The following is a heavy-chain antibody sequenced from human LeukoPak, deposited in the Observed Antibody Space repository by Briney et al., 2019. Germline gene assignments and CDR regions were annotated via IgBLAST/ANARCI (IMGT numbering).Heavy chain of an antibody. D-gene: IGHD2-15*01. CDR3: AREGLWCSGGSCYYNWFDP. V-gene: IGHV1-18*01. CDR2: ISAYNGNT. J-gene: IGHJ5*02. Sequence: ASVKVSCKASGYTFTSYGISWVRQAPGQRLEWMGWISAYNGNTNYAQKLQGRVTMTTDTSTSTAYMELRSLRSDDTAVYYGAREGLWCSGGSCYYNWFDPWGQGTLVTVSS. CDR1: GYTFTSYG.